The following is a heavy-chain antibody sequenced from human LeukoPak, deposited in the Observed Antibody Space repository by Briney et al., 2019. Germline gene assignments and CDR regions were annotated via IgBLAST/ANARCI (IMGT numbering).Heavy chain of an antibody. D-gene: IGHD3-10*01. CDR3: ARDSPLWFGELRAFDI. V-gene: IGHV1-18*01. Sequence: GASVKVSCKASGYTFTSYAMNWVRQAPGQGLEWMGWISAYNGNTNYAQKLQGRVTMTTDTSTSTAYMELRSLRSDDTAVYYCARDSPLWFGELRAFDIWGQGTMVTVSS. CDR2: ISAYNGNT. CDR1: GYTFTSYA. J-gene: IGHJ3*02.